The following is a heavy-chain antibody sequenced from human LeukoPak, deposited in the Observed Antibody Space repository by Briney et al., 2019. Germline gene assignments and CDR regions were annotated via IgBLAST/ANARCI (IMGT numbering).Heavy chain of an antibody. V-gene: IGHV4-59*01. CDR3: ARGWTVGGFAFPSPFDY. D-gene: IGHD1-1*01. J-gene: IGHJ4*02. CDR2: IYYSGST. CDR1: GFTFSSYA. Sequence: GSLRLSCAASGFTFSSYAMSWVRQAPGKGLEWIGYIYYSGSTNYNPSLKSRVTISVDTSKNQFSLKLSSVTAADTAVYYCARGWTVGGFAFPSPFDYWGQGTLVTVSS.